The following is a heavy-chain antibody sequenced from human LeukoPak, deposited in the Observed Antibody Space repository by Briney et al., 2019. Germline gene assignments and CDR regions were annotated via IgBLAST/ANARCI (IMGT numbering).Heavy chain of an antibody. CDR1: GDSISTYY. CDR2: IYTSGST. V-gene: IGHV4-4*07. J-gene: IGHJ4*02. D-gene: IGHD3-10*01. CDR3: ARVVRGSGSYRYFDY. Sequence: PSETLSLTCTVSGDSISTYYWSWIRQPAGKGLEWIGRIYTSGSTNYNPSLNSRVTMSVDTSKNQFSLKLSSVTAADTAVYYCARVVRGSGSYRYFDYWGQGTLVTVSS.